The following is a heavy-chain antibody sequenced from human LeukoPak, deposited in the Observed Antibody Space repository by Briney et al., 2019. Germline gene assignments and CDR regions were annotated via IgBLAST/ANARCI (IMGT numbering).Heavy chain of an antibody. Sequence: ASVKVSCKASGYTFTSYAMHWVRQAPGQRLEWMGWINAGNGNTKYSQKFQGRVTITRDTSASTAYMELSSLRSDDTAVYYCARGQQWLEGCWFDPWGQGTLVTVSS. D-gene: IGHD6-19*01. J-gene: IGHJ5*02. CDR1: GYTFTSYA. CDR2: INAGNGNT. V-gene: IGHV1-3*01. CDR3: ARGQQWLEGCWFDP.